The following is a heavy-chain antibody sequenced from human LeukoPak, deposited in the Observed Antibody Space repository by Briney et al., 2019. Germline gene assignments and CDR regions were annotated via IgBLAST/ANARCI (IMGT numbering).Heavy chain of an antibody. V-gene: IGHV4-39*01. CDR2: VYYSGST. J-gene: IGHJ6*02. Sequence: GSLRLSCAASGFTFSSYAMNWVRQPPGKGLEWIASVYYSGSTYYNPSLKSRVTISVDTSKNQFSLKLSSVTAADTAVYYRARIPYYYYGMDVWGQGTTVTVSS. CDR3: ARIPYYYYGMDV. CDR1: GFTFSSYA.